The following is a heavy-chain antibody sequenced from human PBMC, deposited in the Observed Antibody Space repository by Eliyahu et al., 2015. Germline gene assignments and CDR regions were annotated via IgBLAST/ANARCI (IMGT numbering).Heavy chain of an antibody. Sequence: QVQLQESGPGLVKPSGTLSLTCAVSGGXISSSDWWSWVRQPPGKGLEWIGEISHSGSTNYNPSLKSRVTISVDKSKNQFSLKLSSVTAADTAVYYCAREGGGAAGYYDYWGQGILVTVSS. J-gene: IGHJ4*02. V-gene: IGHV4-4*02. CDR2: ISHSGST. D-gene: IGHD6-25*01. CDR3: AREGGGAAGYYDY. CDR1: GGXISSSDW.